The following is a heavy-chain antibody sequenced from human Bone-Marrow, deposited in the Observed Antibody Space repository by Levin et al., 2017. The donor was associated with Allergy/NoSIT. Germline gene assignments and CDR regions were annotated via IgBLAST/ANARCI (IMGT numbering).Heavy chain of an antibody. CDR3: TDLYTMDV. D-gene: IGHD4-11*01. Sequence: PGGSLRLSCAVSGFTFSNSWMHWVRQAPGKGLVWVSRIDDDGSGTSYADSVKGRFTISRDNAKNTLYLQMNSLRAEDTAVYYCTDLYTMDVWGQGTTVTVSS. CDR2: IDDDGSGT. V-gene: IGHV3-74*01. CDR1: GFTFSNSW. J-gene: IGHJ6*02.